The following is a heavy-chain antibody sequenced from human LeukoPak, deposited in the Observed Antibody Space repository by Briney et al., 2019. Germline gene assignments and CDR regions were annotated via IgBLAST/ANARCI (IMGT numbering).Heavy chain of an antibody. CDR2: MNPNNNNT. CDR1: VYTFTSYN. CDR3: ARGPAPHYGSGSSWFDP. V-gene: IGHV1-8*01. D-gene: IGHD3-10*01. J-gene: IGHJ5*02. Sequence: GASVKVSCKASVYTFTSYNINWVRQATGQGLEWMGWMNPNNNNTGSAQKFQGRVTMTRNIFISTAYMELSSLRSEDTAVYYCARGPAPHYGSGSSWFDPWGQGTLVTVSP.